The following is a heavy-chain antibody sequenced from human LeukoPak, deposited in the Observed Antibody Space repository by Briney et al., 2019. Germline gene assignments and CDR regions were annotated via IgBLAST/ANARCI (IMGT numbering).Heavy chain of an antibody. V-gene: IGHV4-59*01. J-gene: IGHJ4*02. CDR1: GGSISSYY. CDR2: IYYSGST. CDR3: ARVRSGSHFDY. Sequence: PSETLSLTCNVSGGSISSYYWSWIRQPPGKGLEWIGYIYYSGSTNYNPSLKSRVSISMDTSKNQFSLNLKFVTAADTAVYYCARVRSGSHFDYWGQGTLVTVSS. D-gene: IGHD3-3*01.